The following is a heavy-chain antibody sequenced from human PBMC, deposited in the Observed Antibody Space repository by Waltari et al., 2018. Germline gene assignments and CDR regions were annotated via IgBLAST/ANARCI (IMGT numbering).Heavy chain of an antibody. J-gene: IGHJ4*02. CDR1: GGTFSSYT. CDR3: ARGITGTHTNPFDY. D-gene: IGHD1-20*01. V-gene: IGHV1-69*02. CDR2: IIPILGIA. Sequence: QVQLVQSGAEVKKPGSSVKVSCKASGGTFSSYTISWVRQAPGQGLEWMGRIIPILGIANYAQKFQARVTITADKSTSTAYMELSSLRSEDTAVYYCARGITGTHTNPFDYWGQGTLVTVSS.